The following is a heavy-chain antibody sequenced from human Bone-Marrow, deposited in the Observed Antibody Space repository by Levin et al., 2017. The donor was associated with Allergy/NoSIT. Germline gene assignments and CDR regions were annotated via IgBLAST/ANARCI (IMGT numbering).Heavy chain of an antibody. J-gene: IGHJ6*02. V-gene: IGHV4-31*03. CDR1: GDFVPNGGYY. CDR2: VHVSGHT. D-gene: IGHD1-7*01. Sequence: SQTLSLTCNVSGDFVPNGGYYWSWIRQPPGMGLQWLGYVHVSGHTSSSPSLKGRLSISLDTSKNLFSLRLTSVTVADSAVYFCARDLRATTPTTKSYYGMDLWGQGTTVTVTS. CDR3: ARDLRATTPTTKSYYGMDL.